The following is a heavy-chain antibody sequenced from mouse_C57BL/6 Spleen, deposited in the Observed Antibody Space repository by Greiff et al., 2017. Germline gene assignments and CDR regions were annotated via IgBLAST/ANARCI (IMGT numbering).Heavy chain of an antibody. CDR1: GFTFSSYA. D-gene: IGHD1-1*01. V-gene: IGHV5-9-1*02. J-gene: IGHJ1*03. CDR2: ISSGGDYI. Sequence: EVHLVESGEGLVKPGGSLKLSCAASGFTFSSYAMSWVRQTPAKRLEWVAYISSGGDYIYYADTVKGRFTISRDNARNTLYLQMSSLKSEDTAMYYCTRGWNYYGPRYFDVWGTGTTVTVSS. CDR3: TRGWNYYGPRYFDV.